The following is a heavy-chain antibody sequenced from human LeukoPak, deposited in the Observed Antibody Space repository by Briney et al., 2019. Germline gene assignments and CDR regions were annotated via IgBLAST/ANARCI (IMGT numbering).Heavy chain of an antibody. Sequence: SETLSLTCAVYGGSFSGYYWSWIRQPPGKGLEWIGEINHSGSTNYNTSLKSRVTISVDTSKNQFSLKLSSVAAADTAVYYCARGPFSPAVEFDYWGQGTLVTVSS. CDR3: ARGPFSPAVEFDY. CDR2: INHSGST. CDR1: GGSFSGYY. D-gene: IGHD2/OR15-2a*01. V-gene: IGHV4-34*01. J-gene: IGHJ4*02.